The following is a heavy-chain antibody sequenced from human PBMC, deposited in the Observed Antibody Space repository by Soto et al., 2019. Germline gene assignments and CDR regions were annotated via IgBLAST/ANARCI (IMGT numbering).Heavy chain of an antibody. CDR1: GGSISISNW. Sequence: ESLSRACPVSGGSISISNWWSWVRQAPGKGLEWIGEIYHSGSINYNPSLKSRVTISVDKSKNQFSLKLSSVTAADTAVYYCARGASSGGSSYNWFDPWGQGTLVTVSS. CDR2: IYHSGSI. V-gene: IGHV4-4*02. CDR3: ARGASSGGSSYNWFDP. D-gene: IGHD2-15*01. J-gene: IGHJ5*02.